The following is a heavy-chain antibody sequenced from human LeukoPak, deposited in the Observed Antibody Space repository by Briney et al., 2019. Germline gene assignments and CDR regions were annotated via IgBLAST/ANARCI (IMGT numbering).Heavy chain of an antibody. V-gene: IGHV3-7*01. CDR2: INQAGSDK. CDR1: GFTLSGSW. D-gene: IGHD2-15*01. Sequence: PGGSLRLSCAASGFTLSGSWMSWIRQAPGKGLEWVAHINQAGSDKYYVDSVKGRFTISRDNAENSLFLQMNSLRAEDTAVYYCVSWSGYGAYWGQGTLVTVSS. CDR3: VSWSGYGAY. J-gene: IGHJ4*02.